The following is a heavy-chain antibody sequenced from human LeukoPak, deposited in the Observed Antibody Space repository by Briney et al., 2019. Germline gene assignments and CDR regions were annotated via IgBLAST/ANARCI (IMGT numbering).Heavy chain of an antibody. CDR1: GGSISSYY. V-gene: IGHV4-59*01. CDR3: ARGYRYCSSTSCYGDQHQPAFDI. Sequence: SETLSLTCTVSGGSISSYYWSWIRQPPGKGLEWIGYIYYSGSTNYNPSLKSRVTISVDTSKNQFSLKLSSVTAADTAVYYCARGYRYCSSTSCYGDQHQPAFDIWGQGTMVTASS. D-gene: IGHD2-2*01. J-gene: IGHJ3*02. CDR2: IYYSGST.